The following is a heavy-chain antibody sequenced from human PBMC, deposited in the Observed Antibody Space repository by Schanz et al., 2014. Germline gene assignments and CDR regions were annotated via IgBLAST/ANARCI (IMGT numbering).Heavy chain of an antibody. V-gene: IGHV1-18*01. CDR1: GYAFTTYG. Sequence: QVQLVQSGAEVKKPGASVRVSCKVSGYAFTTYGISWVRQAPGQGPEFMGWISTFRNEDTNSAQRFQGRLTMTTDTSTSAAYMELRSLRFDDTAVYYCARDISAYVGNYFDYWGQGTLVTVSS. CDR2: ISTFRNEDT. D-gene: IGHD5-12*01. CDR3: ARDISAYVGNYFDY. J-gene: IGHJ4*02.